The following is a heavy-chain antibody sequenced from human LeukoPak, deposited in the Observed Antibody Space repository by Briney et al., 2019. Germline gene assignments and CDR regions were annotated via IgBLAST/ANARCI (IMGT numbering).Heavy chain of an antibody. V-gene: IGHV1-3*01. CDR3: ARGIWTSHTVGYYFDN. CDR2: INAGNGNT. J-gene: IGHJ4*02. CDR1: GYTFINNA. Sequence: ASVKVSCKASGYTFINNAVNWVRQAPGQSLERMGWINAGNGNTKYSQKFQDRVTITRDASASTAYMELSSLRSDDMAVYYCARGIWTSHTVGYYFDNWGQGTLVTVSS. D-gene: IGHD6-13*01.